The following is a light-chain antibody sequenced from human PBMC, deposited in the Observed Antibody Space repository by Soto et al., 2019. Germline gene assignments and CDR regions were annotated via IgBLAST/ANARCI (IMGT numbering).Light chain of an antibody. Sequence: QSVLTQPPSVSGAPGQRVTISCTGSRSNIGAGYDVHWYQQLPGTAPKLLIYGNSNRTSGVPDRLSGSKSGTSASLSITGLQAEDEADYYCQCYDSSLSVLFGGGTKLTVL. J-gene: IGLJ2*01. CDR1: RSNIGAGYD. V-gene: IGLV1-40*01. CDR2: GNS. CDR3: QCYDSSLSVL.